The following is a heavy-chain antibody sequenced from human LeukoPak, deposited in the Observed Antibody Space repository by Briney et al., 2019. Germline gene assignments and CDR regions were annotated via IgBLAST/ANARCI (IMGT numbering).Heavy chain of an antibody. D-gene: IGHD6-19*01. Sequence: SETLSLTCAVYGGSFSGYYCSWIRQPPGKGLEWIGEINHSGSTNCNPSLKSRVSISVDTSKNQFSLKLSSVTAAETAVYYCASRRPGGWPFVYWGQGGLVTVSS. CDR1: GGSFSGYY. V-gene: IGHV4-34*01. CDR2: INHSGST. CDR3: ASRRPGGWPFVY. J-gene: IGHJ4*02.